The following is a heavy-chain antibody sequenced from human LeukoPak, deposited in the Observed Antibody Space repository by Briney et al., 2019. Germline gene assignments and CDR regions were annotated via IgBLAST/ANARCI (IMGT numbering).Heavy chain of an antibody. CDR3: AREGWEQPLNYFDY. V-gene: IGHV6-1*01. CDR1: GDSVSSNSAA. D-gene: IGHD1-26*01. J-gene: IGHJ4*02. Sequence: SQTLSLTCAISGDSVSSNSAAWNWIRQSPSIGLEWLGRTYYRSKWYNDYAVSVKGRITINPDTSKNQFSLQLNSVTPEDTAVYYCAREGWEQPLNYFDYWGQGTLVTVSS. CDR2: TYYRSKWYN.